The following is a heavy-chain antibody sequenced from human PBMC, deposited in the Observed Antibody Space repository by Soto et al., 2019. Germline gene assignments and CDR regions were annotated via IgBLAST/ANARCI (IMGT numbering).Heavy chain of an antibody. V-gene: IGHV5-51*01. J-gene: IGHJ6*02. CDR2: IYPGGSDP. D-gene: IGHD4-17*01. Sequence: GESLKISCKGSGYSFTSYWIGWVRQMPGEGLEWMGIIYPGGSDPTCSPSFQGQVTISADKSISTAYLQWSSLKASDTAMYYCARHALDYGGNSRLYYYYYGMDVWGQGTTVTVSS. CDR1: GYSFTSYW. CDR3: ARHALDYGGNSRLYYYYYGMDV.